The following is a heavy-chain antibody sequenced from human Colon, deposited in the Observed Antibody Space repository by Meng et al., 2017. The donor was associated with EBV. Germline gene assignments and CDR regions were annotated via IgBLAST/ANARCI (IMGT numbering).Heavy chain of an antibody. D-gene: IGHD2-2*01. CDR1: GLSLSTSEVG. CDR2: IYWDDDK. J-gene: IGHJ5*02. CDR3: ALFTRSWFDP. Sequence: QRTLQSSAPTLVKPTQTLTPTCTCTGLSLSTSEVGVGWIRQPPGKALEWLAVIYWDDDKRYSPSLKSRLTITKDTSKNQVVLTLTNMDPVDTATYYCALFTRSWFDPWGQGTLVTVSS. V-gene: IGHV2-5*02.